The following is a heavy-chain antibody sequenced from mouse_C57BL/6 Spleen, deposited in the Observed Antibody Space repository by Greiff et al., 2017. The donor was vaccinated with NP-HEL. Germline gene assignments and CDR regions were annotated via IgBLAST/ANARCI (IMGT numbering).Heavy chain of an antibody. CDR3: ARAVITTYYFDY. Sequence: QVQLQQSGAELVKPGASVKMSCKASGYTFTSYWITWVKQRPGQGLEWIGDIYPGSGSTNYNEKFKSKATLTVDTSSSTAYMQLSSLTSEDSAVYYCARAVITTYYFDYWGQGTTLTVSS. J-gene: IGHJ2*01. D-gene: IGHD1-1*01. CDR1: GYTFTSYW. CDR2: IYPGSGST. V-gene: IGHV1-55*01.